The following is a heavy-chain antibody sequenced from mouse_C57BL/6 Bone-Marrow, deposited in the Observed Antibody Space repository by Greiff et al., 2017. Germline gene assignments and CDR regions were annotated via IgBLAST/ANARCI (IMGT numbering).Heavy chain of an antibody. D-gene: IGHD2-4*01. CDR1: GYTFTSYW. J-gene: IGHJ4*01. CDR3: ARGGRLRHDAMDY. V-gene: IGHV1-64*01. CDR2: IHPNSGST. Sequence: QVQLQQPGAELVKPGASVKLSCKASGYTFTSYWMHWVKQRPGQGIEWIGMIHPNSGSTNYNEKFKSKATLTVDKSSSTAYMQLSSLTSEDSAVYYCARGGRLRHDAMDYWGQGTSVTVSS.